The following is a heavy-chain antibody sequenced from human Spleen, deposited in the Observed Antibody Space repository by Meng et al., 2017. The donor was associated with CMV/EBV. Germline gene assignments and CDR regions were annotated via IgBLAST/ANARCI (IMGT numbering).Heavy chain of an antibody. CDR2: ISYDGSNK. CDR3: ARDRQWELPGDYYYGMDV. CDR1: GFPFSRDW. V-gene: IGHV3-30*03. J-gene: IGHJ6*02. Sequence: GGSLRLSCAACGFPFSRDWMSWVRQAPGKGLEWVAVISYDGSNKYYADSVKGRFTISRDNSKNTLYVQMNSLRAEDTAVCYCARDRQWELPGDYYYGMDVWDQGTTVTVSS. D-gene: IGHD1-26*01.